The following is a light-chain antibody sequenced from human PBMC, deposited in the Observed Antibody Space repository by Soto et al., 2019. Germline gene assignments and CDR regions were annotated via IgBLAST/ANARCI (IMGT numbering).Light chain of an antibody. Sequence: DIQMTQSPSTLSASIGDRVVITCRAGESISSWLAWYQQKPGKAPKLLIYDVSSLESGVPSRFSGSGSGTEFTLTISSLQPDHFATYYCQQYNSYPWTFGQGTKVDI. V-gene: IGKV1-5*01. J-gene: IGKJ1*01. CDR1: ESISSW. CDR3: QQYNSYPWT. CDR2: DVS.